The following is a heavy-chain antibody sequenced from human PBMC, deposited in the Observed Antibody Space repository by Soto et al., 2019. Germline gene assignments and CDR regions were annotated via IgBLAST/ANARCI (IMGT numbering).Heavy chain of an antibody. Sequence: SETLSLTCSLSGGAIGGYYWSWIRQPPGKALEWIGYVSYSGSTDYHPSLKSRVSISIDTSKNQFSLKMISVTAADTAVYYCARYRRMLLGFDPWGQGTLVTVSS. D-gene: IGHD2-8*01. J-gene: IGHJ5*02. CDR3: ARYRRMLLGFDP. CDR2: VSYSGST. CDR1: GGAIGGYY. V-gene: IGHV4-59*01.